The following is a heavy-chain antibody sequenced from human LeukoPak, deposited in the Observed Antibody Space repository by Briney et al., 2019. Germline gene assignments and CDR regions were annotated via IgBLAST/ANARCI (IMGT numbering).Heavy chain of an antibody. CDR3: ARDYGSSWYFDY. CDR1: GFTFSSYE. Sequence: PGGSLRLSCAASGFTFSSYEMNWVRQAPGKGLEWVSYISGGGSPIYYADFVKGRFTISRDNTRNSLYLQMNGLRAEDTAVYYCARDYGSSWYFDYWGQGTLVTVSS. D-gene: IGHD6-13*01. V-gene: IGHV3-48*03. CDR2: ISGGGSPI. J-gene: IGHJ4*02.